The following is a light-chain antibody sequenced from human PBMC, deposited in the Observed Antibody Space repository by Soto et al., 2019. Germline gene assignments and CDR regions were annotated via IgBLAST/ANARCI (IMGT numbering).Light chain of an antibody. J-gene: IGLJ1*01. CDR2: GAN. CDR3: CSYAGSRTYV. V-gene: IGLV2-23*01. Sequence: QSVLTQPASVSGFPGQLITISCTGTSSDVGNYNLVSWYQQHPRKAPKLMIYGANKRPSGVSTRFSGSKSGNTASLTISGLQAEDEAEYYCCSYAGSRTYVFGTGTKVTVL. CDR1: SSDVGNYNL.